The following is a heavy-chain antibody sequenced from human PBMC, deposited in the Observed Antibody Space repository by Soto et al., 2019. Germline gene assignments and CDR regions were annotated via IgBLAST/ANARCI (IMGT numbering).Heavy chain of an antibody. CDR3: ASSPTGSYSTRYYFDY. J-gene: IGHJ4*02. CDR1: GFTFSSYA. D-gene: IGHD6-19*01. Sequence: GESLKISCAASGFTFSSYAMSWVRQAPGKGLEWMGIIYPGDSDTRYSPSFQGQVTISADKSISTAYLQWSSLKASDTAMYYCASSPTGSYSTRYYFDYWGQGTLVTVSS. CDR2: IYPGDSDT. V-gene: IGHV5-51*01.